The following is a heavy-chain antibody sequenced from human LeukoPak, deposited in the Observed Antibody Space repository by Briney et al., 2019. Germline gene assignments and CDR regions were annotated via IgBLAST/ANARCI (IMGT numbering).Heavy chain of an antibody. CDR2: IYYSGST. Sequence: SETLSLTCTVPGGSISSYYWSWIRQPPGKGLEWIGYIYYSGSTNYNPSLKSRVTISVDTSKNQFSLKLSSVTAADTAVYYCARSTYYYDSSGYYRTDAFDIWGQGTMVTVSS. V-gene: IGHV4-59*01. CDR3: ARSTYYYDSSGYYRTDAFDI. CDR1: GGSISSYY. J-gene: IGHJ3*02. D-gene: IGHD3-22*01.